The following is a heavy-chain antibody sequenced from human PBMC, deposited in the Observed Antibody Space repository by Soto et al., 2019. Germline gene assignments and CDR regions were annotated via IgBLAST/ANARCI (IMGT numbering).Heavy chain of an antibody. J-gene: IGHJ5*02. CDR1: GFTFGSFW. CDR2: INQDGSEK. Sequence: EMQLVESGGGLVQPGGSLRLSCGVSGFTFGSFWMGWVRQAPGKGLEWVANINQDGSEKYYVDSVKGRFTISRDNPRNSLYLQLDTLRVEDTAVYFCARQIRGLTPNWFDPWCQGTLVSVSS. CDR3: ARQIRGLTPNWFDP. V-gene: IGHV3-7*01.